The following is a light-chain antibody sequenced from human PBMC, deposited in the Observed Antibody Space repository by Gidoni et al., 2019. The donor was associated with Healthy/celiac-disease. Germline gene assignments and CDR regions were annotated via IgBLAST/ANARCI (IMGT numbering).Light chain of an antibody. CDR1: NIGSKS. CDR2: DDS. Sequence: SYVLTQPPSVSVAPGQTARSTCGGNNIGSKSVHWYQQKPGQAPVLVVYDDSDRPSGIPERFSVSNSGNTATLTISRVEAGDEADYYCQVCDSSSDPVVFGGGTKLTVL. CDR3: QVCDSSSDPVV. J-gene: IGLJ2*01. V-gene: IGLV3-21*02.